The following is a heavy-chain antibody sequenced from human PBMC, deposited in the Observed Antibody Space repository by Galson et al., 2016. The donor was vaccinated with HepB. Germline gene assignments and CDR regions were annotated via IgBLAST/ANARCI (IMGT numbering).Heavy chain of an antibody. V-gene: IGHV3-9*01. CDR3: AKGASRYYGRSGYYPRYYFDS. Sequence: SLRLSCAASGFTFGDYATHWVRQPPGKGLEWVSGISWNSGNIGYADSVKGRVTISRDNAKNSLNLQMNSLRAEDTAFYFCAKGASRYYGRSGYYPRYYFDSGGQGTLVIVSS. J-gene: IGHJ4*02. D-gene: IGHD3-22*01. CDR1: GFTFGDYA. CDR2: ISWNSGNI.